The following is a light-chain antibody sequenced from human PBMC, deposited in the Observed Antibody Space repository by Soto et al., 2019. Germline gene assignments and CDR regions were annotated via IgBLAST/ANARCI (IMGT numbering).Light chain of an antibody. Sequence: QPVLTQPASVSGSPGQSITISCTGTTSDLGYYDFVSWYQHHPGKVPKLMIYEVSNRPSGVSNRFSGSKSGNTASLTISGLQAEDEAEYYCTSYTTLSTYVFGTGTKLTVL. CDR1: TSDLGYYDF. CDR2: EVS. CDR3: TSYTTLSTYV. J-gene: IGLJ1*01. V-gene: IGLV2-14*01.